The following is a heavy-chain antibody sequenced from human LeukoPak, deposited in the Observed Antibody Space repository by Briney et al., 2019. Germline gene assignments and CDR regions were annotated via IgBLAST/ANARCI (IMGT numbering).Heavy chain of an antibody. CDR1: GFSFSSYS. V-gene: IGHV3-48*01. CDR3: AGTDSGSYSRWFDY. J-gene: IGHJ4*02. CDR2: ISSSSTIK. Sequence: GGSLRLSCAASGFSFSSYSMKWVRQAPGKGLEWVSYISSSSTIKYYADSVKGRCTVSRDNAKNSLYLQMNSLRAEDTAVYYCAGTDSGSYSRWFDYWGQGTLVTVSS. D-gene: IGHD1-26*01.